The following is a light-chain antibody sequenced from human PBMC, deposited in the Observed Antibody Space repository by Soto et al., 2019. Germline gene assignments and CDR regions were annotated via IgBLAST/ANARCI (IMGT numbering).Light chain of an antibody. J-gene: IGKJ4*01. CDR1: QSISSN. CDR3: QQTYSNPLT. CDR2: GVS. Sequence: DIQMTQSPSSLSASVGDRVTITCRTSQSISSNLNWYQQKPGRTPKLLIYGVSRLQSGVPSRFRGSGSGTDFTLSINTLQPEDFATYYCQQTYSNPLTFGGGTKVEI. V-gene: IGKV1-39*01.